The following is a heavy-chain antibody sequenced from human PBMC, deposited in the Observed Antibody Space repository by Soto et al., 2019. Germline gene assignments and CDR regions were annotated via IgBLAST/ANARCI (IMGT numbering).Heavy chain of an antibody. D-gene: IGHD5-12*01. CDR3: ANRVATRNYYYYGMDV. V-gene: IGHV3-23*01. CDR1: GFTFSSYA. Sequence: WVSLRLSCSASGFTFSSYAMSWVRQAPGKGLEWVSAISGSGGSTYYADSVKGRFTISRDNSKNTLYLQMNSLRAEDTAVYYCANRVATRNYYYYGMDVWGKGTTVTVSS. J-gene: IGHJ6*04. CDR2: ISGSGGST.